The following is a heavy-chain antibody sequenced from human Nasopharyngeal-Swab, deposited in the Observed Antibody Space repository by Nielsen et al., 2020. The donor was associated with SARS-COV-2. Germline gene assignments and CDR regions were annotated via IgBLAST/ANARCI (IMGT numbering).Heavy chain of an antibody. CDR1: GFTFSSYA. V-gene: IGHV3-30*04. J-gene: IGHJ5*02. CDR3: AREGSYGDYDNWFDP. CDR2: ISYDGSNK. D-gene: IGHD4-17*01. Sequence: GESLKISCAATGFTFSSYAMHWVRQAPGKGLEWMTLISYDGSNKYYANSVKGRFTISRDNSQNTLYLQMNSLRAEDTAVYYCAREGSYGDYDNWFDPWGQGTLVTVSS.